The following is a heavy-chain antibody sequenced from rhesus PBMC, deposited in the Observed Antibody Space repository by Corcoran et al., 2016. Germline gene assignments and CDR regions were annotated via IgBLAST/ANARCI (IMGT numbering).Heavy chain of an antibody. CDR2: IYGSGGST. J-gene: IGHJ6*01. CDR3: ARHNYAKRYGLDS. V-gene: IGHV4-160*01. Sequence: QVQLQESGPGLVKPSETLSLTCAVSGGSLSGYYWSWIRHPPGKGLGWIVRIYGSGGSTDYNPSLKSRVTISTDTSKNQFSLKLSSVTAADTAVYYCARHNYAKRYGLDSWGQGVVVTVSS. CDR1: GGSLSGYY. D-gene: IGHD4-11*01.